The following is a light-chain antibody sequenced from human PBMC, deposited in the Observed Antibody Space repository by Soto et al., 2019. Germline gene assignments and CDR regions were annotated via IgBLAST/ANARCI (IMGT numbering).Light chain of an antibody. CDR3: QQYNSYSWT. CDR2: GAS. J-gene: IGKJ1*01. V-gene: IGKV1-5*03. Sequence: DIQMTQSPSTLSASVGDRVTITCRASQNIRNWLAWYQQKPGKAPNPLIYGASSLQSGVTSRFSGSGSETEFTLTISSLQPDDFATYYCQQYNSYSWTFGQGTKVDI. CDR1: QNIRNW.